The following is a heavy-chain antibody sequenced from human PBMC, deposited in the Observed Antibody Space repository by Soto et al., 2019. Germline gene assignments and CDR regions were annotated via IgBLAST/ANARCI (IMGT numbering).Heavy chain of an antibody. D-gene: IGHD3-10*01. CDR2: ISSSSSTI. V-gene: IGHV3-48*02. Sequence: GGSLRLSCAASGFTFSSYSMNWVRQAPGKGLEWVSYISSSSSTIYYADSVKGRFTISRDNAKNSLYLQMNSLRDEDTAVYYCARPMLPYGQFGELSFAYYYGMDVWGQGTTVTVSS. CDR1: GFTFSSYS. CDR3: ARPMLPYGQFGELSFAYYYGMDV. J-gene: IGHJ6*02.